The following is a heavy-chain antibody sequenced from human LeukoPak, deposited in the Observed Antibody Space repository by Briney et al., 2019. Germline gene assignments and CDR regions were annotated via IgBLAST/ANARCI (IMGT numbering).Heavy chain of an antibody. D-gene: IGHD4-23*01. Sequence: PGGSLRLSCAASGFTFSSYGMNWVRQAPGKGLEWVSYISSSGSTIYYADSVRGRFTISRDNAKNSLYLQMNSLSAEDTAVYYCASDRITVAVWGQGTLVTVSS. CDR3: ASDRITVAV. V-gene: IGHV3-48*03. CDR2: ISSSGSTI. CDR1: GFTFSSYG. J-gene: IGHJ4*02.